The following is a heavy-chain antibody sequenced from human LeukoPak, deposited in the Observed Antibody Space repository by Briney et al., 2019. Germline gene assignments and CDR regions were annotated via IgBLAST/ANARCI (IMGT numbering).Heavy chain of an antibody. J-gene: IGHJ4*02. D-gene: IGHD3-22*01. V-gene: IGHV3-23*01. CDR1: GFTFSSYA. Sequence: GASLRLSCAASGFTFSSYAMSWVRQAPGEGLEWVSAISGSGGCTYYGDSVKGRFTISRDNSKNTLYLQMNSLSAEDTAVYYCAKPYYYDSSRDWGQGTLVTVSS. CDR2: ISGSGGCT. CDR3: AKPYYYDSSRD.